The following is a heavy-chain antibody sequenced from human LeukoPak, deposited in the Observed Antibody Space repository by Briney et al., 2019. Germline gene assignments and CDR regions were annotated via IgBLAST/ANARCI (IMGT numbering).Heavy chain of an antibody. Sequence: GGSLRLSCAASGFTFSDYYMSWIRQAPGKGLEWVSYISSSGSTIYYADSVKGRFTISRDNAKNSLYPQMNSLRAEDTAVYYCARGRQFTYYDFWSGYYTTGRDYYYYYMDVWGKGTTVTVSS. CDR1: GFTFSDYY. J-gene: IGHJ6*03. V-gene: IGHV3-11*01. CDR2: ISSSGSTI. CDR3: ARGRQFTYYDFWSGYYTTGRDYYYYYMDV. D-gene: IGHD3-3*01.